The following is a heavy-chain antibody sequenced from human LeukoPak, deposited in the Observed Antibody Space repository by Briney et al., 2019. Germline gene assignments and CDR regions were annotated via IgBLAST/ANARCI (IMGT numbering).Heavy chain of an antibody. CDR1: GFSLSTSGVG. J-gene: IGHJ5*02. Sequence: ESGPALVKPTQTLTLTCTFSGFSLSTSGVGVGWIRQPPGKALQWLALIYWDDEKYYSPSLKSRLSISRDTSRNQVVLTMTNMDPLDTGTYFCAHSYYFGSRSYYNVWLAPWGLGTLVSVSS. V-gene: IGHV2-5*02. CDR3: AHSYYFGSRSYYNVWLAP. CDR2: IYWDDEK. D-gene: IGHD3-10*01.